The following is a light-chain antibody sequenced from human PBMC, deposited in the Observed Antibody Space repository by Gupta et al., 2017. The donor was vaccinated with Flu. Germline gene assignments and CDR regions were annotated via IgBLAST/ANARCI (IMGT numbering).Light chain of an antibody. Sequence: QSVLTQPPSVSEAPRQRVTISCSGSSSNIGNNAVNWYQQLPGKAPKLLIYYDDMLPSGGSDRFSGSKSGTSASLAISGRQSEDEADDYCAAWDDSLNGPVFGGGTKLTVL. CDR2: YDD. J-gene: IGLJ3*02. V-gene: IGLV1-36*01. CDR3: AAWDDSLNGPV. CDR1: SSNIGNNA.